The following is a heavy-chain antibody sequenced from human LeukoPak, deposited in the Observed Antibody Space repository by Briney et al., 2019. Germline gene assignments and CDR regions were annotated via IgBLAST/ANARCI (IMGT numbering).Heavy chain of an antibody. CDR1: GGSISSSNW. CDR3: ASGPGYSSSWQHSGPKYYYYYYMDV. D-gene: IGHD6-13*01. Sequence: SGTLSLTCAVSGGSISSSNWWSWVRQPPGKGLEWIGEIYHSGSTNYNPSLKSRVTISVDKSKDQFSLKLSSVTAADTAVYYCASGPGYSSSWQHSGPKYYYYYYMDVWGKGTTVTVSS. CDR2: IYHSGST. V-gene: IGHV4-4*02. J-gene: IGHJ6*03.